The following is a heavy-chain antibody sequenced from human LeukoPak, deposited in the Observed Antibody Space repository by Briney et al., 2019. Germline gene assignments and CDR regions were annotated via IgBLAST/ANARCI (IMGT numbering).Heavy chain of an antibody. CDR1: GYTFTSYG. D-gene: IGHD6-13*01. V-gene: IGHV1-18*01. Sequence: EASVKVSCKASGYTFTSYGISWVRRAPGQGLEWMGWISADNGNTNYAQKLQGRVTMTTDTATSTAYMEVRSLRSDATAVYYCARDWLSSSWLDVFDYWGQGTLVTVSS. CDR2: ISADNGNT. J-gene: IGHJ4*02. CDR3: ARDWLSSSWLDVFDY.